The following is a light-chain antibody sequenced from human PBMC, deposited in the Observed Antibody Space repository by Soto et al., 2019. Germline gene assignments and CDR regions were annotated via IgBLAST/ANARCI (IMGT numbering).Light chain of an antibody. J-gene: IGLJ1*01. V-gene: IGLV2-14*01. Sequence: QSALTQPRSVSGSPGQSVTISCTGTSSDVGAYNYVSWYQQHPDKAPKLLIYEVGNRPSGVSFRFSGSKSGNTASLTISGLQAEDESDYYCSSYTARGTRVFGTGTQVTVL. CDR1: SSDVGAYNY. CDR3: SSYTARGTRV. CDR2: EVG.